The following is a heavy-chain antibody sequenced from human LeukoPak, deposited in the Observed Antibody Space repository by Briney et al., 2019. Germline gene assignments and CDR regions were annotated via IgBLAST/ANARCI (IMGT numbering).Heavy chain of an antibody. D-gene: IGHD5-24*01. CDR1: GFIFSSYA. CDR3: ARRNGYHYGGGFDY. V-gene: IGHV3-30-3*01. J-gene: IGHJ4*02. Sequence: GGSLRLSCAASGFIFSSYALHWVRLAPGKGLEWVAHISHDGSNKYYADSVKGRFTISRDNSKNTLYLQMGSLRPEDTAMYYCARRNGYHYGGGFDYWGQGTLVTVSS. CDR2: ISHDGSNK.